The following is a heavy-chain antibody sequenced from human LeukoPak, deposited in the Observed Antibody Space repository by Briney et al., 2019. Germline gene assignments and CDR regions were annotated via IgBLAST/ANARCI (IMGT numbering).Heavy chain of an antibody. CDR1: GGSISSSNW. Sequence: SETLSLTCALSGGSISSSNWWSWVRQPPGKGLEWIGEIYHSGSTNYNPSLKSRVTISVNKSKNQFSLKLSSVTAADTAVYYCARSEIFGVVIIPNGMDVWGQGTTVTVSS. D-gene: IGHD3-3*01. V-gene: IGHV4-4*02. CDR3: ARSEIFGVVIIPNGMDV. CDR2: IYHSGST. J-gene: IGHJ6*02.